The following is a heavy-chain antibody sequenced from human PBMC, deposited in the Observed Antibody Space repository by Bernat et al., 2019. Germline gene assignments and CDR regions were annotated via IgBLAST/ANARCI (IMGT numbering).Heavy chain of an antibody. CDR2: ISYDGSNK. CDR3: AKERYGDGDGNFDY. J-gene: IGHJ4*02. Sequence: QVQLVESGGGVVQPGRSLRLSCAASGFTFSSYGMHWVRQAPGKGLEWVAVISYDGSNKYYADSVKGRFTISRDNSKNTLYLQMNSLRAEDTAVYYFAKERYGDGDGNFDYWGQGTLVTVSS. V-gene: IGHV3-30*18. CDR1: GFTFSSYG. D-gene: IGHD4-17*01.